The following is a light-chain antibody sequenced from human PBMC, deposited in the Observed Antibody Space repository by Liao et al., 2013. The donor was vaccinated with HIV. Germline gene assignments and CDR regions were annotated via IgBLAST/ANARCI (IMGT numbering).Light chain of an antibody. V-gene: IGLV3-21*01. Sequence: SYELTQPPSVSVAPGKTARITCGGNNIGSGGVHWYQQRPGQAPVLVIYYASDRPSGIPERFSGSNSGSTATLTISRVEAGDEADYYCQTWDNNINYVFGTGTKVTVL. CDR2: YAS. CDR1: NIGSGG. J-gene: IGLJ1*01. CDR3: QTWDNNINYV.